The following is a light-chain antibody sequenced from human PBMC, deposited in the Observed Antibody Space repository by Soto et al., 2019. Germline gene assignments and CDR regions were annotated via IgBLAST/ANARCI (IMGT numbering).Light chain of an antibody. CDR2: DAS. J-gene: IGKJ5*01. CDR3: QQYENLPIT. CDR1: QDISNY. Sequence: DLQMTQSPSSLSASVGDRVTITCQASQDISNYLNWYQQKPGKAPKLMIYDASNLEAGVPSRFSGSGSGTDFTFTISSLQAEDMATYYCQQYENLPITFGQGTRLEIK. V-gene: IGKV1-33*01.